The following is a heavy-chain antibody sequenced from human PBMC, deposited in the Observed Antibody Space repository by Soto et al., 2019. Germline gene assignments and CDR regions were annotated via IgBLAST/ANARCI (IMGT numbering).Heavy chain of an antibody. CDR1: GGSISSISYY. D-gene: IGHD3-22*01. CDR2: IYSLGNT. CDR3: ARQIYDSSGYYYAY. Sequence: QMQLQESGPGLVKPSETLSLTCTVSGGSISSISYYWGWIRQPPGQGREWLGTIYSLGNTYYNPSLKVRVTISVDKSKSELFLKLSSGTAPDTAVYYWARQIYDSSGYYYAYWGQGTLVAVSS. V-gene: IGHV4-39*01. J-gene: IGHJ4*02.